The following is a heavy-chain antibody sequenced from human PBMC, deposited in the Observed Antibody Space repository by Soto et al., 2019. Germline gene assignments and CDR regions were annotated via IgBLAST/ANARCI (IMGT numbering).Heavy chain of an antibody. D-gene: IGHD6-6*01. Sequence: QVQLVQSGAEVKKPGASVKVSCKASGYTFTNYGISWVRQAPGQGLEWMGWISAYNGNTNYAQKLQGRVTMATDTCTSTAYMELRSLRSDDTALYYCARVNSVDSSSPLYFDYWGQGTLVTVSS. V-gene: IGHV1-18*01. J-gene: IGHJ4*02. CDR3: ARVNSVDSSSPLYFDY. CDR2: ISAYNGNT. CDR1: GYTFTNYG.